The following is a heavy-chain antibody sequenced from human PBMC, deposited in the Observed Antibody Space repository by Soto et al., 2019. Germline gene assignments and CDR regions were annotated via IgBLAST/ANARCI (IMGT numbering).Heavy chain of an antibody. CDR3: AKDRVGGYFVRSDN. Sequence: PRLSFAASGFTFSSNAMNWVRQAPGKGLEWISSITGNTGRTDYADSVKGRFTVTRDNSKNILNLQMNSLRVEDTAVYYCAKDRVGGYFVRSDNWGQGTRVTVSS. J-gene: IGHJ4*01. CDR2: ITGNTGRT. CDR1: GFTFSSNA. V-gene: IGHV3-23*01. D-gene: IGHD3-10*01.